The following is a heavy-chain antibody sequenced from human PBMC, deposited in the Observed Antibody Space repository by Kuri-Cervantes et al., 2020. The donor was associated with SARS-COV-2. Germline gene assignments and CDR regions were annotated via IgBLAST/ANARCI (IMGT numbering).Heavy chain of an antibody. CDR1: GGSISSYY. Sequence: SETLSLTCTVSGGSISSYYWSWIRQAPGKGLEWIGYIYYSGSTNYNPSLKSRVTISVDTSKHHFPLKLSSVTAANSAVYYCARGSDYGSGNKQLDAFVNWGQGTMVTVSS. CDR2: IYYSGST. V-gene: IGHV4-59*12. CDR3: ARGSDYGSGNKQLDAFVN. D-gene: IGHD3-10*01. J-gene: IGHJ3*02.